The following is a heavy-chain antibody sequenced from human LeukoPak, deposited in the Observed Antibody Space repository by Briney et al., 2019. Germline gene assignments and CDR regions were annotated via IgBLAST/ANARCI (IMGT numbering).Heavy chain of an antibody. CDR1: GFSFSTSW. Sequence: GGSLRLSCAASGFSFSTSWMTWVRQAPGKGLEWVANINLDGSERFYVDFVKGRFTIPRDNADNSMYLQMNSLRAEDTAVYYCGRVIAGAIDYWGQGTLVTVSS. CDR2: INLDGSER. CDR3: GRVIAGAIDY. J-gene: IGHJ4*02. V-gene: IGHV3-7*01. D-gene: IGHD6-13*01.